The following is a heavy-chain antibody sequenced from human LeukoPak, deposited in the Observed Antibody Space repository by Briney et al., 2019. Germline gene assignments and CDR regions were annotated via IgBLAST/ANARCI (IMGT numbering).Heavy chain of an antibody. CDR3: AREMGDIVVVVAGLDAVDI. CDR2: IYYSGST. V-gene: IGHV4-59*01. J-gene: IGHJ3*02. Sequence: PSETLSLTCTVSGGSISSYYWSWIRQPPGKGLEWIGYIYYSGSTNYNPSLKSRVTISVDTSKNQFSLKLSYVTAADTAVYYCAREMGDIVVVVAGLDAVDIWGQGTMVTVSS. CDR1: GGSISSYY. D-gene: IGHD2-15*01.